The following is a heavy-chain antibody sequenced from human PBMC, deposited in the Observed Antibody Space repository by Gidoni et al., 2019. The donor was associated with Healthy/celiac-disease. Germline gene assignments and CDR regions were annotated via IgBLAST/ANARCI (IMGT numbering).Heavy chain of an antibody. J-gene: IGHJ5*02. D-gene: IGHD6-13*01. Sequence: EVQLVESGGGLVKPGGSLRLYCAASRFTFSSYSMNWVRQAPGKGLGWVVSISSSSSYIYYADSVKGRFTISRDNAKNSLYLQMNSLRAEDTAVYYCARASMAAAGRDGNWFDPWGQGTLVTVSS. CDR1: RFTFSSYS. CDR2: ISSSSSYI. CDR3: ARASMAAAGRDGNWFDP. V-gene: IGHV3-21*01.